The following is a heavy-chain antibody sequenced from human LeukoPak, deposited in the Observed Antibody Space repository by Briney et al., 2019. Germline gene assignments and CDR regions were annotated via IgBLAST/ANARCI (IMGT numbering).Heavy chain of an antibody. CDR3: ARHKYYDFWSDYYTDGYYFDY. J-gene: IGHJ4*02. V-gene: IGHV4-39*01. CDR1: GGSISSSSYY. CDR2: IYYSGST. D-gene: IGHD3-3*01. Sequence: SETLSLTCTVSGGSISSSSYYWGWIRQPPGKGLEWIGSIYYSGSTYYNPSLKSRVTISVDTSKNQFSLKLSSVTAADTAVYYCARHKYYDFWSDYYTDGYYFDYWGQGTLVTVSS.